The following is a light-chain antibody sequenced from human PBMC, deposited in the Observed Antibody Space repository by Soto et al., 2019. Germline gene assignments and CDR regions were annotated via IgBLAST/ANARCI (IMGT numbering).Light chain of an antibody. CDR2: TDD. J-gene: IGLJ2*01. Sequence: QAVVTQPPSASGTPGLRVVISCSGSHSNVGVNAISWYQHLPGTAPRLLLHTDDQRPSGIPDRFSGSHSGTSASLAISRLQSEDEGHYYCASWDDDLNGPIFGGGTKVTVL. CDR3: ASWDDDLNGPI. CDR1: HSNVGVNA. V-gene: IGLV1-44*01.